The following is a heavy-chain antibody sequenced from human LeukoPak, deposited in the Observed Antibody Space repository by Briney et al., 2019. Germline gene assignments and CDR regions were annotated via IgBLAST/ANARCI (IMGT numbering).Heavy chain of an antibody. V-gene: IGHV3-23*01. CDR3: MGLEGATGGRDTFDL. CDR1: GFTFNNYV. D-gene: IGHD1-26*01. CDR2: VSGSGTGA. J-gene: IGHJ3*01. Sequence: GGSLRLSCAASGFTFNNYVMSWVRQAPGKGLEWVSSVSGSGTGAFYADSVKGRFTISRDNSQNTLYLQMNSLKIEDTAVYYCMGLEGATGGRDTFDLWGQGTMVTVSS.